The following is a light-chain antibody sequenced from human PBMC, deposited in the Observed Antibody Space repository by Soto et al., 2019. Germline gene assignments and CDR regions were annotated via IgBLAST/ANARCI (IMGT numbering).Light chain of an antibody. CDR3: QAWDSSTYV. V-gene: IGLV3-1*01. CDR2: QDS. CDR1: KLGDKY. J-gene: IGLJ1*01. Sequence: SYELTQPPSVYVSPGQTASITCCGDKLGDKYACWYQQKPGQSPVLVIYQDSKRPSGIPERFSGSNSGNTATLTISGTQAMDEADYYCQAWDSSTYVFGTGTKVTVL.